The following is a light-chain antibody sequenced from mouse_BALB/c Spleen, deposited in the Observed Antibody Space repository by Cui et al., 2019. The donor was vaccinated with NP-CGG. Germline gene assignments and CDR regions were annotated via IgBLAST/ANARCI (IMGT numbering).Light chain of an antibody. CDR1: TGAVTTSNY. J-gene: IGLJ1*01. V-gene: IGLV1*01. CDR3: ALWYSNHWV. Sequence: QAVVTQESALATSPGETVTVTCRSSTGAVTTSNYAKWVQEKPDHLFTGLIGGTNNRPPGVPARFSGSLIGDKAALTITGAQTEDEAIYFCALWYSNHWVFGGGTTLTVL. CDR2: GTN.